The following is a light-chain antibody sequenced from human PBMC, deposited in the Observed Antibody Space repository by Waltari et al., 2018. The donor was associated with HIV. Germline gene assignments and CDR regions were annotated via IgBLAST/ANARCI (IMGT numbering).Light chain of an antibody. J-gene: IGLJ3*02. CDR1: ALPKQY. CDR3: QSPDSSGPWV. CDR2: KNT. V-gene: IGLV3-25*03. Sequence: SYELTQPPSVSVSPGQTARITCSGDALPKQYAYWYQQKPGQAPVLVIYKNTERPSGIPERFSGSSSGTTVTLTISGGQAEDEADYYCQSPDSSGPWVFGGGTKLTVL.